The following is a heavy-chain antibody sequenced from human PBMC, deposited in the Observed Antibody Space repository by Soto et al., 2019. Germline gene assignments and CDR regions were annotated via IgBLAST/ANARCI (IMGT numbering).Heavy chain of an antibody. CDR3: ARSSGWVFGIIIEGSNWLAP. J-gene: IGHJ5*02. CDR1: ADTFTSYY. CDR2: INPNVCRK. Sequence: GASVKVSCKAPADTFTSYYIHCVRQCPGLALEWIGIINPNVCRKGFARTLQATFTMTTDKSTSTVYMELRSLRSEDTAVYYCARSSGWVFGIIIEGSNWLAPGGQGALVTAS. D-gene: IGHD1-26*01. V-gene: IGHV1-46*03.